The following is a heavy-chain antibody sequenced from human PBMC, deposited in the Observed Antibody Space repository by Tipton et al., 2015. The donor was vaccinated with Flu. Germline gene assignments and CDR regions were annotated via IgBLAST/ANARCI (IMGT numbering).Heavy chain of an antibody. D-gene: IGHD3-16*02. CDR2: IYPGDSDT. Sequence: VQLVQSGVEVKKPGESLRISCKSSGYSFTNYWIGWVRQMPGRGLDWMGIIYPGDSDTRYSPSFEGQVTISADKSISTAYLQWGSLKASDTAMYFCARPQGKGVITEAFDFWGQGTMVTVSS. CDR3: ARPQGKGVITEAFDF. V-gene: IGHV5-51*03. CDR1: GYSFTNYW. J-gene: IGHJ3*01.